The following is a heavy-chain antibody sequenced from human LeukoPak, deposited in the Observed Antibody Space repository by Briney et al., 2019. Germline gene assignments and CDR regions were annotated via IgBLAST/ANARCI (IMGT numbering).Heavy chain of an antibody. CDR3: AKRDSAGLHYFDY. D-gene: IGHD5-18*01. Sequence: GGSLRLSCAASGFTFSNSAMSWVRQAPGKGLEWVSTLGKSGSTYYADSVKGRFTISRDNSKSTLYLQMNSLRAEDTAVYYCAKRDSAGLHYFDYWGQGTLVTVSS. V-gene: IGHV3-23*01. CDR1: GFTFSNSA. J-gene: IGHJ4*02. CDR2: LGKSGST.